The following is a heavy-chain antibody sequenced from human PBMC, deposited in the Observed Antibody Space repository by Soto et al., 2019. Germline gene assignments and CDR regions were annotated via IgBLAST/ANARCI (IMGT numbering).Heavy chain of an antibody. V-gene: IGHV1-69*06. J-gene: IGHJ6*02. D-gene: IGHD2-2*03. CDR1: GGTFSSYA. Sequence: SVKVSCKASGGTFSSYAISWVRQAPGQGLEWMGGIIPIFGTANYAQKFQGRVTITADKSTSTAYMELSSLRSEDTAMYYCARDSGYCSSTSCPKGPYYYYGMDVWGQGTTVTVSS. CDR3: ARDSGYCSSTSCPKGPYYYYGMDV. CDR2: IIPIFGTA.